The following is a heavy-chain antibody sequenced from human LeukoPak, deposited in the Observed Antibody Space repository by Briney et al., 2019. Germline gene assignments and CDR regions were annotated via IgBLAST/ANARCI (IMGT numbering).Heavy chain of an antibody. CDR3: ARDSDYDFWSGYFYYYYGMDV. V-gene: IGHV1-2*02. J-gene: IGHJ6*02. Sequence: GASVKVSCKASGYTFTGYYMHWVRQAPGQGLEWMGWINPNSGGTNYAQKFQGRVTMTRDTSNSTAYMELSRLRSDDTAVYYCARDSDYDFWSGYFYYYYGMDVWGQGTTVTVSS. CDR2: INPNSGGT. CDR1: GYTFTGYY. D-gene: IGHD3-3*01.